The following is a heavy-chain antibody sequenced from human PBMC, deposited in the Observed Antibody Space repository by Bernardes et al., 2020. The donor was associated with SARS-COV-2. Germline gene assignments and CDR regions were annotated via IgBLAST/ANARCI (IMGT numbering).Heavy chain of an antibody. CDR3: ARGTCCDGDCSKTPPEV. CDR1: GFTVSNCW. Sequence: GWSLRLSCAASGFTVSNCWMHWVRQAPGKGLVWVSRINRDGTRTNYADSVKGRFTISRDNAKNTLYLQMNSLRAEDTAVYYCARGTCCDGDCSKTPPEVWGQGILVSVSS. J-gene: IGHJ4*02. D-gene: IGHD2-21*02. CDR2: INRDGTRT. V-gene: IGHV3-74*01.